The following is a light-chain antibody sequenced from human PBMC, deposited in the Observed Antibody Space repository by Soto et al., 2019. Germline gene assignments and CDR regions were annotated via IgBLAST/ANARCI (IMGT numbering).Light chain of an antibody. V-gene: IGKV3-20*01. CDR3: QQYGSSPPYT. Sequence: EIVLTQSPGTLSFSPGERATLSCRASQSVSSSYLAWYQQRPGQPPRLLIYGASSRATGIPDRFSGSGSGTDFTLTISRLETEDFAVYYCQQYGSSPPYTFGQGTKLEIK. CDR1: QSVSSSY. CDR2: GAS. J-gene: IGKJ2*01.